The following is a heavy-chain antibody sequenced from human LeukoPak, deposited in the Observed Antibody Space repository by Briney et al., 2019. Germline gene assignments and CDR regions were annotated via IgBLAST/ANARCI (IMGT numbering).Heavy chain of an antibody. CDR1: GVSISSSSYY. CDR3: ARDIGYSSGRGHFDY. V-gene: IGHV4-39*07. Sequence: SETLSLTCTVSGVSISSSSYYWDWIRQPPGKGLEWIASIYYSGSTYYNPSLKSRVTISVDTSKNQFSLKLSSVTAADTAVYYCARDIGYSSGRGHFDYWGQGTLVTVSS. CDR2: IYYSGST. J-gene: IGHJ4*02. D-gene: IGHD6-19*01.